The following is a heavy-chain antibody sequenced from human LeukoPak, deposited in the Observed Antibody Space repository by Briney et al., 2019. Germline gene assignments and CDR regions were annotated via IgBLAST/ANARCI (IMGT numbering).Heavy chain of an antibody. D-gene: IGHD3-16*02. CDR1: GFTFSSYA. Sequence: GGSLRLSCAASGFTFSSYAMTWVRQAPGKGLEWVALISSSGKNAYYGDSVKGRFTISRDNSDNTLSLHMNSLRVEDTAIYYCAKDIELSTWGLGTMVTVSS. V-gene: IGHV3-23*01. J-gene: IGHJ3*01. CDR3: AKDIELST. CDR2: ISSSGKNA.